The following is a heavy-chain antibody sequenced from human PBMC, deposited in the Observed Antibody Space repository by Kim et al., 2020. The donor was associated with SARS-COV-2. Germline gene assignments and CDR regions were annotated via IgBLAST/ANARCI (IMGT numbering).Heavy chain of an antibody. V-gene: IGHV3-73*01. J-gene: IGHJ3*02. Sequence: GGSLRLSCGASGFTFSDSAMHWVRRASGKGLEWVGRIRGKVNGYETADSASVRGRITIPREDSRKTAHLQRNSLKTEDTAVYYFTRVPGTTLAFWDAFDIWGQGTIGALPS. D-gene: IGHD1-1*01. CDR2: IRGKVNGYET. CDR1: GFTFSDSA. CDR3: TRVPGTTLAFWDAFDI.